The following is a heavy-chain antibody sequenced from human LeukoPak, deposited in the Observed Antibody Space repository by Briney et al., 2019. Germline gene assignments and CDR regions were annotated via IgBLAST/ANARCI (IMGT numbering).Heavy chain of an antibody. CDR1: GVAICNYY. CDR2: IYYSGST. J-gene: IGHJ3*02. V-gene: IGHV4-59*01. CDR3: AGSTSAYYFSAFEI. D-gene: IGHD3-22*01. Sequence: SETLSLTRTVSGVAICNYYWSWIPQHPRERPGWNGDIYYSGSTNYKPPLNSRATLYLNTPKNHFSLKLSSVTAADAALYCCAGSTSAYYFSAFEIWGPGTVVTV.